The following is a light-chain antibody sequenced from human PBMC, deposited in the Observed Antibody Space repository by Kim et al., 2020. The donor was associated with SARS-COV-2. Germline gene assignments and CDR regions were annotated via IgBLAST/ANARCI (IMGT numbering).Light chain of an antibody. J-gene: IGLJ1*01. CDR1: RSNIGSNY. CDR2: ENY. Sequence: RVTISCSGSRSNIGSNYVYWYQQLPGAAPKLLIYENYQRPSGVPDRFSGSKSCTSASLAISGLRSEDEADYYCAAWDDSLSVHYVFGTGTKVTVL. V-gene: IGLV1-47*01. CDR3: AAWDDSLSVHYV.